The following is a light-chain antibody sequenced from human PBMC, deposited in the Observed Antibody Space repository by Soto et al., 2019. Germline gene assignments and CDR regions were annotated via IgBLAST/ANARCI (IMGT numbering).Light chain of an antibody. Sequence: DIQLTQSPSFLSASVRDRVTITSRASQGISSYLGGYQQKPGKAPKLLNYAASTLQSGVPSRFSGSGSGTEFTLTISSLQPEDFATYYCQQLKTYPLTFGGGTKVEIK. CDR3: QQLKTYPLT. V-gene: IGKV1-9*01. CDR1: QGISSY. J-gene: IGKJ4*01. CDR2: AAS.